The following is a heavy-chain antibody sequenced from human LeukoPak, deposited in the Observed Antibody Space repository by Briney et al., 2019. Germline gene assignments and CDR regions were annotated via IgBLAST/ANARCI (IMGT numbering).Heavy chain of an antibody. Sequence: ASVKVSCKASGYTFTSYGISWVRQAPGQGLEWMGWISAYNGNTNYAQRLQGRVTMTTVTSTSTAYMELRSLRSDDTAVYYCARAPWSSSTSLAPFDYWGQGTLVTVSS. CDR2: ISAYNGNT. J-gene: IGHJ4*02. CDR3: ARAPWSSSTSLAPFDY. V-gene: IGHV1-18*01. CDR1: GYTFTSYG. D-gene: IGHD2-2*01.